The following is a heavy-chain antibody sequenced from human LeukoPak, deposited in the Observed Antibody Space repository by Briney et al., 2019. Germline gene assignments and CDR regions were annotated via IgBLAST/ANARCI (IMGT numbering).Heavy chain of an antibody. CDR2: IYYSGST. Sequence: SETLSLTCTVSGVSISSSSYYWGWIRQPPGKGLEWIGSIYYSGSTYYNPSLKSRVTISVDTSKNQFSLKLSSVTAADTAVYYCARGGSYYGFDWFDPWGQGTLVTVSS. CDR1: GVSISSSSYY. V-gene: IGHV4-39*07. D-gene: IGHD1-26*01. J-gene: IGHJ5*02. CDR3: ARGGSYYGFDWFDP.